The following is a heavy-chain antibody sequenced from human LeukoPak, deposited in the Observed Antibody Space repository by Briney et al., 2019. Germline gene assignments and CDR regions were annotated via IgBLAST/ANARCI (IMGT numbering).Heavy chain of an antibody. CDR3: ARACGGDCYLSDY. CDR2: ISTSSSYM. Sequence: GGSLRPSCAASGFTFSSYSMNWVRRAPGKGLEWVSSISTSSSYMYYADSVKGRFTISRDNAKNSLYLQMNSLRAEDTAVYYCARACGGDCYLSDYWGQGTLVTVSS. V-gene: IGHV3-21*01. D-gene: IGHD2-21*02. CDR1: GFTFSSYS. J-gene: IGHJ4*02.